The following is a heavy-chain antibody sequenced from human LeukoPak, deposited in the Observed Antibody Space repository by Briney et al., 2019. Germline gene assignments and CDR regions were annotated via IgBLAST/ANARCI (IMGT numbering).Heavy chain of an antibody. CDR1: GFTFSSYS. D-gene: IGHD3-3*01. CDR3: ARGRVYDFWSGYGWFDP. J-gene: IGHJ5*02. Sequence: GGSLRLSCAASGFTFSSYSMNWVRQAPGKGLEWVSSISSSSSYIYYADSVKGRFTISRDNAKNSLYLQMNSLRAEDTAAYYCARGRVYDFWSGYGWFDPWGQGTLVTVSS. CDR2: ISSSSSYI. V-gene: IGHV3-21*01.